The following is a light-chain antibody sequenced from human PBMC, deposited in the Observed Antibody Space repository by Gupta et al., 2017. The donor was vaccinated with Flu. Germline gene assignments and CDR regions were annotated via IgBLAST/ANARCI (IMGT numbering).Light chain of an antibody. Sequence: DIQTPDSPSFPSASEGDRVTITCRASQSISSYLNWYQQKPGKAPKLLIYSASNLQSGVPSRFSGSGSGTDFTLTINSLQPEDAAAYYCQQSYSSPRTFGQGTKVEIK. J-gene: IGKJ1*01. CDR2: SAS. CDR3: QQSYSSPRT. V-gene: IGKV1-39*01. CDR1: QSISSY.